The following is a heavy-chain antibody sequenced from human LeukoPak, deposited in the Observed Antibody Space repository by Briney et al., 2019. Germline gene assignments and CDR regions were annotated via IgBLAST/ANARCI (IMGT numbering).Heavy chain of an antibody. CDR1: GFTFSDYY. J-gene: IGHJ4*02. CDR2: ISSSGSTI. Sequence: GGSLRLSCAASGFTFSDYYTSWIRQAPGKGLEWVSYISSSGSTIYYADSVKGRFTISRDNAKNSLYLQMNSLRAEDTAVYYCARVHIVVVIATRFDYWGQGTLVTVSS. D-gene: IGHD2-21*01. V-gene: IGHV3-11*04. CDR3: ARVHIVVVIATRFDY.